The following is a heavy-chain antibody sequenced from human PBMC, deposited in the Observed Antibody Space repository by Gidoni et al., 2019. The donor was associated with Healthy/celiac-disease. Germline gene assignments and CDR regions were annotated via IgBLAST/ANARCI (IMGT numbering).Heavy chain of an antibody. Sequence: DVQLLESGGGLIQPGGSLRLSCVASGFTFSTFHMTWGRQAPGKGLEWVSGISDSGAKTYYTASVRGRFTISRDNSMNTVFLQLNSLRVEDTAIYYCAKLGVFDVFDIWGQGTMVTVSS. CDR2: ISDSGAKT. D-gene: IGHD3-10*01. V-gene: IGHV3-23*01. CDR3: AKLGVFDVFDI. J-gene: IGHJ3*02. CDR1: GFTFSTFH.